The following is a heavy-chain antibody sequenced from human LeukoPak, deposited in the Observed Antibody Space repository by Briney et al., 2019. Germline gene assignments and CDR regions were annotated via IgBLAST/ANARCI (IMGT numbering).Heavy chain of an antibody. Sequence: GSSVKVSSKASGGTFSSYAISWVRQAPGQGLEWMGGIIPIFGTANYAQKFQGRVTITTDESTSTAYMELSSLRSEDTAVYYCARGDSRYYYDSSGYLDYWGQGTLVTVSS. CDR3: ARGDSRYYYDSSGYLDY. J-gene: IGHJ4*02. CDR1: GGTFSSYA. CDR2: IIPIFGTA. V-gene: IGHV1-69*05. D-gene: IGHD3-22*01.